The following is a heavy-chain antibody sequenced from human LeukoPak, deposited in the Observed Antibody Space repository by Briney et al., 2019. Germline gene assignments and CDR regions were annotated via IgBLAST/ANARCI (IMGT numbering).Heavy chain of an antibody. J-gene: IGHJ3*02. D-gene: IGHD3-22*01. CDR3: ARSYDSSGADAFDI. V-gene: IGHV3-48*03. Sequence: GGSLRLSCAASGFTFSSYEMNWVRQAPGKGLEWVSYISSSGSTIYYADSVKGRFTISRDNAKNSLYLQMNSLRVEDTAVYYCARSYDSSGADAFDIWGQGTMVTVSS. CDR2: ISSSGSTI. CDR1: GFTFSSYE.